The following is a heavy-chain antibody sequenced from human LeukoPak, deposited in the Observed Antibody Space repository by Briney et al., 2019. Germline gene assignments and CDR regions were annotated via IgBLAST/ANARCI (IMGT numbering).Heavy chain of an antibody. V-gene: IGHV3-15*01. CDR2: IKSQTSGGTI. Sequence: PGGSPRLSCAASGFGFSGAWMSWVRQAPGEGLEWVGRIKSQTSGGTIDYAAPVKGRFTISRDDSKNTLYLQMDGLQSEDTAVYYCTTYAAARPDYFHYWGQGTLVTVSS. CDR1: GFGFSGAW. CDR3: TTYAAARPDYFHY. D-gene: IGHD6-6*01. J-gene: IGHJ4*02.